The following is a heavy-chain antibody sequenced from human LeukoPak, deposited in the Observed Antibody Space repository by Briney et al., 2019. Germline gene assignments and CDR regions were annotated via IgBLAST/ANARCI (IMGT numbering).Heavy chain of an antibody. J-gene: IGHJ4*02. V-gene: IGHV1-69*06. CDR2: IIPIFGTA. Sequence: SVKVSCKASGGTFSSYAISWVRQAPGQGLEWMGGIIPIFGTANYAQKFQGRVTITADKSTSTAYMELSSLRSEDTAVYYCARDSLFCGGDCYFDYWGQGTLVTVSS. CDR3: ARDSLFCGGDCYFDY. D-gene: IGHD2-21*02. CDR1: GGTFSSYA.